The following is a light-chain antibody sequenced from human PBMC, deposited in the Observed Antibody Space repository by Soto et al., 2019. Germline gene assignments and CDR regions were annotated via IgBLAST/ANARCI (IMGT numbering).Light chain of an antibody. CDR3: LRYNAFSQT. Sequence: IQMTQSPSTLSASVGDRVTITCRASQSMNDWLAWYQQKPGKAPKVLIYDASSLQSGVPSRFSGSGSGTKFTLTIDSLQPDDVATYYCLRYNAFSQTFGQGTKV. V-gene: IGKV1-5*01. J-gene: IGKJ1*01. CDR2: DAS. CDR1: QSMNDW.